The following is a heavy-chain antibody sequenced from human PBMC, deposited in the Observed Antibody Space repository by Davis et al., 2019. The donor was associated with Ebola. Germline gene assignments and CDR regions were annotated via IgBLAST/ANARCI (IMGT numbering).Heavy chain of an antibody. CDR3: AKAGNGNQPFFDY. D-gene: IGHD1-14*01. J-gene: IGHJ4*02. CDR1: GFTLRSYA. V-gene: IGHV3-23*01. Sequence: GESLKISCAASGFTLRSYAMSWFRQAPGKGLEWISVISGSGGTTNYADSVKGRLTISRDISSNTVYLQMSSLRAEDTAIYYCAKAGNGNQPFFDYWGQGTLVTVSS. CDR2: ISGSGGTT.